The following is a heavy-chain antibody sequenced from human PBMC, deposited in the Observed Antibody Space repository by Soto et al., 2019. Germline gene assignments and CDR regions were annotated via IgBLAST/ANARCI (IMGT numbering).Heavy chain of an antibody. CDR3: ARDHLERNYYYYGMDV. D-gene: IGHD1-1*01. V-gene: IGHV7-4-1*01. CDR1: GYTFTSYA. Sequence: ASVKVSCKASGYTFTSYAMHWVLQAPGQGLEWMGWINTNTGNPTYAQGFTGRFVFSLDTSVSTAYLQICSLKAEDTAVYYCARDHLERNYYYYGMDVWGQGTTVTVSS. CDR2: INTNTGNP. J-gene: IGHJ6*02.